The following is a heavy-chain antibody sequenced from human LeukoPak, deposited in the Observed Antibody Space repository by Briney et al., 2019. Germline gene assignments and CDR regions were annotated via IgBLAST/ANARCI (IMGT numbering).Heavy chain of an antibody. V-gene: IGHV1-69*04. CDR3: ARGRRGFRLHSSSGAFDI. D-gene: IGHD6-6*01. Sequence: GASVKVSCKASGGTFSSYAISWVRQAPGQGLEWMGRIIPILGIANYAQKFQGRVTITADKSTSTAYMELSSLRSEDTAVYYCARGRRGFRLHSSSGAFDIWGQGTMVTVSS. CDR2: IIPILGIA. CDR1: GGTFSSYA. J-gene: IGHJ3*02.